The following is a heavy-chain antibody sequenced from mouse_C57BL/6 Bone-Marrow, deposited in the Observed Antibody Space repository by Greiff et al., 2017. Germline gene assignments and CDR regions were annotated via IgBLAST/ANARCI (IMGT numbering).Heavy chain of an antibody. D-gene: IGHD1-1*01. CDR1: GYTFTSIL. Sequence: VQLQQPGAELVKPGASVKLSCKASGYTFTSILTVTEEEWNSGETYTCVVGLEWIGVIDPSDSYTNYNQKFKGKATFTVDTSSSTAYMRPSRLTSEDSQDYYCASQIFPITTEVAHWYCDVWGTGTTVTVAS. V-gene: IGHV1-50*01. CDR3: ASQIFPITTEVAHWYCDV. CDR2: IDPSDSYT. J-gene: IGHJ1*03.